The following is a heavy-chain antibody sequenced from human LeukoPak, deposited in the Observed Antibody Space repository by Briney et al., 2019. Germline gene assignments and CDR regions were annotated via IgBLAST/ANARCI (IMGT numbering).Heavy chain of an antibody. Sequence: AGGSLRLSCAASGFTFSSYAMSWVRQAPGKGLEWVSAISGSGGSTYYADSVKGRFTISRDNSKNTLYLQMNSLRAEDTAVYYCAKGPLGVKSLYFDYWGQGTLVTVSS. J-gene: IGHJ4*02. CDR2: ISGSGGST. CDR3: AKGPLGVKSLYFDY. CDR1: GFTFSSYA. V-gene: IGHV3-23*01. D-gene: IGHD3-16*01.